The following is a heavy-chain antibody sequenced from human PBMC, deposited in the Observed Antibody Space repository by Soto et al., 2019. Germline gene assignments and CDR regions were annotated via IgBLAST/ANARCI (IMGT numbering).Heavy chain of an antibody. Sequence: PSETLSLTCTVSGGSISSSSYYWGWIRQPPGKGLEWIGSIYYSGSTYYNPSLKSRVTISVDTSTNQFSLKLSSVTAADTAVYYCARYYGDYVYDYYYYYMDVWGKGTTVTVS. CDR2: IYYSGST. D-gene: IGHD4-17*01. CDR1: GGSISSSSYY. V-gene: IGHV4-39*01. J-gene: IGHJ6*03. CDR3: ARYYGDYVYDYYYYYMDV.